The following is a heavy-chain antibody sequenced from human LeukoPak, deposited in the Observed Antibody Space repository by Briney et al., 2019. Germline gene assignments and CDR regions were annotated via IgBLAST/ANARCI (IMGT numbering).Heavy chain of an antibody. D-gene: IGHD4-17*01. CDR3: ASGDANTAAAFDI. Sequence: KPSETLSLTCTVSGGSISSYYWSWIRQPAGKGLEWIGRIYTSGSTKCNPSLESRVTMSVDTSKNQVSLMLSSVTAADTAVYYCASGDANTAAAFDIWGQGTMVTVSS. V-gene: IGHV4-4*07. CDR2: IYTSGST. CDR1: GGSISSYY. J-gene: IGHJ3*02.